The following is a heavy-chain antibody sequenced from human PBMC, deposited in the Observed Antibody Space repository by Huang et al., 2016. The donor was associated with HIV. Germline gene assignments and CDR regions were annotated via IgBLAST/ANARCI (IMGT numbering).Heavy chain of an antibody. D-gene: IGHD6-13*01. CDR1: GFTFSSYG. CDR3: AKGGSAAAVLDF. J-gene: IGHJ4*02. V-gene: IGHV3-30*18. Sequence: QVQLVESGGGVVQPGRSLSISCAASGFTFSSYGMQWVRQAPGKGLEWVAVISYDAKAKYYADSVKGRFSISRDNSKTTVYLQLNSLRLEDTAVYYCAKGGSAAAVLDFWGQGTLVTVSS. CDR2: ISYDAKAK.